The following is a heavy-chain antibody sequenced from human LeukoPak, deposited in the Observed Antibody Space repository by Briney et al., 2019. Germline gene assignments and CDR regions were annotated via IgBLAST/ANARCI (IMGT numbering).Heavy chain of an antibody. V-gene: IGHV4-39*01. Sequence: SETLSLTCTVSGGSISSSSYYWGWIRQPPGKGLEWIGSIYSSGSTYYNPSLKSRVTISVDTSKNQFSLKLSSVTAADTAVYYCARGFYNWNYVVPLGSDYWGQGTLVTVSS. CDR1: GGSISSSSYY. D-gene: IGHD1-7*01. CDR2: IYSSGST. CDR3: ARGFYNWNYVVPLGSDY. J-gene: IGHJ4*02.